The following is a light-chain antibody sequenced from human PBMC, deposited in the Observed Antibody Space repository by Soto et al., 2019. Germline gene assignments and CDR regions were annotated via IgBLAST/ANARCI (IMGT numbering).Light chain of an antibody. CDR1: ESIDSW. CDR2: KAS. V-gene: IGKV1-5*03. J-gene: IGKJ1*01. Sequence: DIQTTQSPSTLSASVGDRVTITCWASESIDSWLAWHQQKPGRAPKLLISKASSLESGVPSRFSGSGFGTEFTLTISSLQPDDFATYYCQQYNSYRGLGHGTKVDIK. CDR3: QQYNSYRG.